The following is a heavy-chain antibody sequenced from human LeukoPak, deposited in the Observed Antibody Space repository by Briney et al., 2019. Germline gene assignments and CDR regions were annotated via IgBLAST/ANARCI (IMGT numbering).Heavy chain of an antibody. CDR3: ARSADYDILTGFYYFDY. V-gene: IGHV4-4*07. D-gene: IGHD3-9*01. Sequence: SETLSLTCTVPGGSISSYYWSWIRPPAGKGLEWIGRIYSSGCPNYNPSLQSRVTMSVDTSKNQFSLKLSSVTAADTAVYYCARSADYDILTGFYYFDYWGQGTLVTVSS. CDR2: IYSSGCP. J-gene: IGHJ4*02. CDR1: GGSISSYY.